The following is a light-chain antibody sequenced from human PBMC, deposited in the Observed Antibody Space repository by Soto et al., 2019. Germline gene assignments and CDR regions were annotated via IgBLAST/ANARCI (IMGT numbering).Light chain of an antibody. V-gene: IGLV1-47*01. Sequence: QSVLTQPPSASGAPGQRVTISCSGGSSNIGTNYVYWYQHLPGMAPKLLIYRTTQRPSGIPDRFSASKSGTSASLAISGLRSEDEADYYCAGWDNSLSGHYAFGTGTKVTVL. CDR2: RTT. CDR3: AGWDNSLSGHYA. J-gene: IGLJ1*01. CDR1: SSNIGTNY.